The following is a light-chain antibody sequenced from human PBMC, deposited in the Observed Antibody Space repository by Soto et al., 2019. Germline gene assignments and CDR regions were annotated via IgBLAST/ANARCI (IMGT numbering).Light chain of an antibody. Sequence: ENVLTQAPGTLSLSPGERATLSCRASQSISSSSLAWYQQKPGQAPRLLIYGASTRATGIPGRCSGSGSATAFALTTSRLEPEDSAVYFCQQCGHSLYTFGKGTKREIK. V-gene: IGKV3-20*01. CDR2: GAS. CDR3: QQCGHSLYT. J-gene: IGKJ2*01. CDR1: QSISSSS.